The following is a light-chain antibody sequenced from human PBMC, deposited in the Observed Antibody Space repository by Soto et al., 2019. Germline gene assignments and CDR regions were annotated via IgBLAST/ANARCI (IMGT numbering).Light chain of an antibody. CDR1: QSISSY. CDR2: AAS. Sequence: DIQMTQSPSSLCASVGDRVTITCRASQSISSYLNWYQQKPGKAPKLLIYAASSLQSGVPSRFSGSGSGTEFTLTINSLQPDDFATYYCQQYKSYWTFGQGTKGGYQ. CDR3: QQYKSYWT. J-gene: IGKJ1*01. V-gene: IGKV1-39*01.